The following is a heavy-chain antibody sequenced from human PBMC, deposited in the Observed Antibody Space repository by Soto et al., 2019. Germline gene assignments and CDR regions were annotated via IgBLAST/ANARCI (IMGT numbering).Heavy chain of an antibody. CDR2: IIPIFGTA. CDR3: ARIIAVAGHYYYYGMDV. J-gene: IGHJ6*02. V-gene: IGHV1-69*13. D-gene: IGHD6-19*01. Sequence: GASVKVSCKASGGTFSSCAISWVRQAPGQALEWMGGIIPIFGTANYAQKFQGRVTITADESTSTAYMELSSLRSEDTAVYYCARIIAVAGHYYYYGMDVWGQGTTVTVSS. CDR1: GGTFSSCA.